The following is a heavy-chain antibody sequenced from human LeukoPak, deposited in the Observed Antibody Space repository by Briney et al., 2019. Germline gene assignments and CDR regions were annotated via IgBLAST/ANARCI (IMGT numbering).Heavy chain of an antibody. J-gene: IGHJ4*02. D-gene: IGHD2-2*01. CDR1: GYTFTGYY. CDR2: INPNSGGA. Sequence: ASVKVSCKASGYTFTGYYIHWVRQAPGQGLEWMGWINPNSGGANSAQGFQGRVTLTRDTSITTAYMELSRLRSDDTAVYYCASGYCSSTSCYRTSDYWGQGTLVTVSS. V-gene: IGHV1-2*02. CDR3: ASGYCSSTSCYRTSDY.